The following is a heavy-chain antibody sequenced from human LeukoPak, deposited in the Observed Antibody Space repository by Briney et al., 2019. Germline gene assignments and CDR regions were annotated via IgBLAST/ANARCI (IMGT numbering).Heavy chain of an antibody. CDR1: GGSISRSSYY. CDR3: ARHCGPNPSNWFDP. Sequence: SETLSLTCTVSGGSISRSSYYWGWIRQPPGKGLGWIGSIYYSGSTYYNPSLKSRVTISVDTSKNQFSLKLSSVTAADTAVYYCARHCGPNPSNWFDPWGQGTLVTVSS. J-gene: IGHJ5*02. CDR2: IYYSGST. V-gene: IGHV4-39*01. D-gene: IGHD2-21*01.